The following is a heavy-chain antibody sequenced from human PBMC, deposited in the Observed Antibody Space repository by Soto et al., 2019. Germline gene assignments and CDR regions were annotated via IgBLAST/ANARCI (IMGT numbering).Heavy chain of an antibody. Sequence: QVQLKESGPGLVKPSQTLSVTCDIYGDTVLSYYAAGNWIRQSPSRGLEWLGRTYYRSKWRPQGRHDYAVCVSSRRTISSDTDTNQVSLQLTSVSPDDTAVYYCARAGGSYDSRLKNAFDIGGQWTMVTV. D-gene: IGHD6-13*01. CDR3: ARAGGSYDSRLKNAFDI. V-gene: IGHV6-1*01. CDR1: GDTVLSYYAA. CDR2: TYYRSKWRPQGRH. J-gene: IGHJ3*02.